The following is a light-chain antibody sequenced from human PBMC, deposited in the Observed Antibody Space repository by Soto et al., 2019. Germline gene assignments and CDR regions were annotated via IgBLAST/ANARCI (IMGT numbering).Light chain of an antibody. Sequence: QSALTQPASVSGSPGQSITISCTGTSSDVGGYNHVSWYQHSPGKAPNLILFAVSDRPSGVSRRFSGSKSGNTASLIISGLQAEDEADYYCCSYTSLSTVVFGGGTKLTVL. J-gene: IGLJ2*01. CDR2: AVS. V-gene: IGLV2-14*01. CDR3: CSYTSLSTVV. CDR1: SSDVGGYNH.